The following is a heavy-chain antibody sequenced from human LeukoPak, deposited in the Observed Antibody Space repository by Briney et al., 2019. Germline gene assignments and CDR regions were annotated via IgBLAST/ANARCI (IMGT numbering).Heavy chain of an antibody. Sequence: SQTLSLTCAISGDSVSSNSVTWNWIRQSPSRGLEWLGRTYYRSTWYNDYAVSVRGRITVNPVTSKNQFSLHLNSVTPEDTAVYYCARRLTQYDCFDPWGQGILVTVSS. CDR3: ARRLTQYDCFDP. J-gene: IGHJ5*02. CDR1: GDSVSSNSVT. D-gene: IGHD4-23*01. V-gene: IGHV6-1*01. CDR2: TYYRSTWYN.